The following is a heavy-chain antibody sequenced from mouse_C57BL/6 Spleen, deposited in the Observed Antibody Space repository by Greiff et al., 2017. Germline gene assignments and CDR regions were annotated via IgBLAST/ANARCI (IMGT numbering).Heavy chain of an antibody. J-gene: IGHJ2*01. D-gene: IGHD1-1*01. CDR2: IYPGSGST. CDR1: GYTFTSYW. V-gene: IGHV1-55*01. CDR3: ARYYYGSSYFDY. Sequence: QVQLQQPGAELVKPGASVKMSCKASGYTFTSYWITWVKQRPGQGLEWIGDIYPGSGSTNYNEKFKSKATLTVDTSSSTAYMQLSSLTSEDSAVYYCARYYYGSSYFDYWGQGTTLTGSS.